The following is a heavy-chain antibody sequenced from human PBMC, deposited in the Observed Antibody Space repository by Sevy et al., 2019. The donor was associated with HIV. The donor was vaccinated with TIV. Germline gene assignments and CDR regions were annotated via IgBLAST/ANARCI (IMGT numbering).Heavy chain of an antibody. V-gene: IGHV3-48*01. CDR2: ISSGSSSI. CDR1: GFRFDRYS. Sequence: GGSLRLSCAASGFRFDRYSMNWVRQAPGKGLEWVSYISSGSSSINYADSVKDRFTISRDNAKKSLFLQMNSLRAEDTAVYYCARGLSIFGDVDGLNIWGQGTMVTVSS. D-gene: IGHD3-3*01. J-gene: IGHJ3*02. CDR3: ARGLSIFGDVDGLNI.